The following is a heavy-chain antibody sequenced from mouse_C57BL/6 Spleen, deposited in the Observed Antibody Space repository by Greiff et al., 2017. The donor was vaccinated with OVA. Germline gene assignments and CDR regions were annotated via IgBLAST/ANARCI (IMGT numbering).Heavy chain of an antibody. V-gene: IGHV1-50*01. CDR1: GYTFTSYW. CDR2: IDPSDSYT. J-gene: IGHJ4*01. CDR3: ARAVIYAMDY. Sequence: VQLQQPGAELVKPGASVKLSCKASGYTFTSYWMQWVKQRPGQGLEWIGEIDPSDSYTNYNQKFKGKATLTVDTSSSTAYMQLSSLTSEDSAVYYCARAVIYAMDYWGQGTSVTVSS.